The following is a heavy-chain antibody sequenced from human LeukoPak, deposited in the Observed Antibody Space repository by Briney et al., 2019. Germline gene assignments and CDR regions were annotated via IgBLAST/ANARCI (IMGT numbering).Heavy chain of an antibody. V-gene: IGHV3-53*01. CDR3: AKPCGNGWYYFDY. Sequence: GGSLRLSCAASGFTVSSNYMSWVRQAPGKGLEWVSVIYSGGSTYYADSVKGRITISRDNSKNTLYLQMNSLRAEDTAVYYCAKPCGNGWYYFDYWGQGTLVTVSS. J-gene: IGHJ4*02. D-gene: IGHD6-19*01. CDR1: GFTVSSNY. CDR2: IYSGGST.